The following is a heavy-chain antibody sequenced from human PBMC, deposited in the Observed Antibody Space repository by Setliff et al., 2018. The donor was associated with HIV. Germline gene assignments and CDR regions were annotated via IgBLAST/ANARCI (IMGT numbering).Heavy chain of an antibody. CDR1: GGTFTGYG. Sequence: GASVKVSCKASGGTFTGYGISWVRQAPGQGLEWMGKIIPIYGISDYAQKFQGRLTITADESTSTAYMELSSLRSEDTAMYYCAREWGIEVPVFYYWGQGTLVTVSS. V-gene: IGHV1-69*13. J-gene: IGHJ4*02. D-gene: IGHD6-19*01. CDR3: AREWGIEVPVFYY. CDR2: IIPIYGIS.